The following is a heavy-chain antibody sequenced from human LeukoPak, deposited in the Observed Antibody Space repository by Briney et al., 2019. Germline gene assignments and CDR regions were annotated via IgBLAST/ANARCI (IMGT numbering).Heavy chain of an antibody. V-gene: IGHV1-2*02. J-gene: IGHJ6*02. Sequence: ASVKVSCKASGYTFTGYYMHWVRQAPGQGLEWMGWINPNSGGTNYAQKFQGRVTMTRDTSISTAYMELSRLRSDDTAVYYCARDKVPANYYYGTDVWGQGTTVTVSS. D-gene: IGHD2-2*01. CDR1: GYTFTGYY. CDR2: INPNSGGT. CDR3: ARDKVPANYYYGTDV.